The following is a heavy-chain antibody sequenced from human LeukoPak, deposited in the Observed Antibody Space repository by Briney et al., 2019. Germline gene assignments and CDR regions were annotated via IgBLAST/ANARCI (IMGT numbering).Heavy chain of an antibody. J-gene: IGHJ3*01. V-gene: IGHV4-30-2*01. Sequence: PSETLSLTCTVSGGPISSGGFSWTWIRQPPGKSLEWIGYIFQSGSPSYNPFLRSRVTISVDTSTNQFSLRLNSVTAADTAMYYCARDRAGLGLLDFWGQGTMVAVFS. CDR1: GGPISSGGFS. CDR3: ARDRAGLGLLDF. CDR2: IFQSGSP. D-gene: IGHD1-26*01.